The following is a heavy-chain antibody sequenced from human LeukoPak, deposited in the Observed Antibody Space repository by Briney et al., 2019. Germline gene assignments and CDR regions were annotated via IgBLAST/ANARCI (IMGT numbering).Heavy chain of an antibody. V-gene: IGHV1-69*01. J-gene: IGHJ4*02. CDR2: IIPIFGTA. CDR1: GGTFSIYA. CDR3: ARDGGAVAGRFDY. Sequence: GSSVKVSCKASGGTFSIYAISWVRQAPGQGLEWMGGIIPIFGTANYAQKFQGRVTITADESTSTAYMELSSLRSEDTAVYYCARDGGAVAGRFDYWGQGTLVTVSS. D-gene: IGHD6-19*01.